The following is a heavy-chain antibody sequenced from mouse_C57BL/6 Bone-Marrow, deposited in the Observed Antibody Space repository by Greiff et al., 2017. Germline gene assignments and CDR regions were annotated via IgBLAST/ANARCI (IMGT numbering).Heavy chain of an antibody. CDR3: AREGYDYPWCAY. Sequence: QVQLQQPGAELVMPGASVKLSCKASGYTFTSYWMPWVKQRPGQGLEWIGEIDPSDSYTNYNQKFKGKSTLTVDKSSSTAYMQLSSLTSEDSAVYYCAREGYDYPWCAYWGQGTLVTVSA. V-gene: IGHV1-69*01. J-gene: IGHJ3*01. D-gene: IGHD2-4*01. CDR1: GYTFTSYW. CDR2: IDPSDSYT.